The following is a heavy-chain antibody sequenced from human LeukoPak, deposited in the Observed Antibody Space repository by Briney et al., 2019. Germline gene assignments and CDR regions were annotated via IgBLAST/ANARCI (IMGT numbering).Heavy chain of an antibody. J-gene: IGHJ6*02. CDR1: GYTFASYG. CDR2: ISAYNGNT. CDR3: ARVAYYYDSAGLYLNYFYGMDV. D-gene: IGHD3-22*01. V-gene: IGHV1-18*01. Sequence: ASVKVSCKASGYTFASYGFSWVRQAPGQGLEWMGWISAYNGNTNYAQKLQGRVTMTTDTSTSTAYMELSSLRSEDTAVYYCARVAYYYDSAGLYLNYFYGMDVWGQGTTVTVSS.